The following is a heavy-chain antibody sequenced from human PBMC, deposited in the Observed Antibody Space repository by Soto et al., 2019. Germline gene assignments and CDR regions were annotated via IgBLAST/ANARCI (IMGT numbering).Heavy chain of an antibody. CDR2: IYTSGST. D-gene: IGHD3-22*01. Sequence: SETLSLTCTVSGGSISSYYWSWIRQPAGKGLEWIGRIYTSGSTNYNPSLKSRVTMSVDTSKNQFSLKLSSVTAADTAVYYCARGRSGYSTYSWFDPWGQGTLVTVSS. CDR1: GGSISSYY. CDR3: ARGRSGYSTYSWFDP. V-gene: IGHV4-4*07. J-gene: IGHJ5*02.